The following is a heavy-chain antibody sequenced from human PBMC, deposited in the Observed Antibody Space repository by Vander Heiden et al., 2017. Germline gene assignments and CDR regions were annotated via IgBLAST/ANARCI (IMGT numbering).Heavy chain of an antibody. CDR1: GSGSGGFG. CDR3: ARDTTVGGTVPWWFDP. CDR2: IRSSGSHI. V-gene: IGHV3-21*01. J-gene: IGHJ5*02. D-gene: IGHD1-26*01. Sequence: VQAVVPGGGFGNPGGRLRVAGADSGSGSGGFGINWVRQAPGNGLEWVSFIRSSGSHIYYADSEKGRFTISRDNAKNALYRQRSSRRGEDAAVYYCARDTTVGGTVPWWFDPWGPGTLVSGSS.